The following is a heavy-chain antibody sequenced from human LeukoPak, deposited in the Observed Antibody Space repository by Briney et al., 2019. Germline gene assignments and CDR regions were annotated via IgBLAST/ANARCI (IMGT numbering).Heavy chain of an antibody. CDR1: GITLSNYG. J-gene: IGHJ4*02. D-gene: IGHD3-22*01. CDR3: AKRGVVIRVILVGFHKEAYYFDS. V-gene: IGHV3-23*01. Sequence: RGSLRLSCAVSGITLSNYGMSWVRQAPGKGLEWVAGVSDSGGRTNYADSVKGRFTISRDSPKNTLYLQMNSLRAEDTALYFCAKRGVVIRVILVGFHKEAYYFDSWGQGALVTVSS. CDR2: VSDSGGRT.